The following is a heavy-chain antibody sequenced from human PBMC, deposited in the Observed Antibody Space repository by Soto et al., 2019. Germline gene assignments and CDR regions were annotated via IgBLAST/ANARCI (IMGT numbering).Heavy chain of an antibody. D-gene: IGHD3-9*01. CDR2: IYYSGST. CDR1: GGSISSYY. Sequence: PSETLSLTCTVSGGSISSYYWSWIRQPPGKGLEWIGYIYYSGSTNYNPSLKSRVTISVDTSKNQFSLKLSSVTAADTAVYYCARDPGYYDILTGGSFAIWGQGTMVTVSS. V-gene: IGHV4-59*01. J-gene: IGHJ3*02. CDR3: ARDPGYYDILTGGSFAI.